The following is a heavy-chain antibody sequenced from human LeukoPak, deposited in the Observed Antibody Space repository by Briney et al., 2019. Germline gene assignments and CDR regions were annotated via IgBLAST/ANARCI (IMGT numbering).Heavy chain of an antibody. D-gene: IGHD4-17*01. CDR3: AKLASYGDYVRDAFDI. CDR1: GFTFSSYG. CDR2: ISYDGSNK. Sequence: GGSLRLSCAASGFTFSSYGMHWARQAPGKGLEWVAVISYDGSNKYYADSVKGRFTISRDNSKNTLYLQMNSLRAEDTAVYYCAKLASYGDYVRDAFDIWGQGTMVTVSS. J-gene: IGHJ3*02. V-gene: IGHV3-30*18.